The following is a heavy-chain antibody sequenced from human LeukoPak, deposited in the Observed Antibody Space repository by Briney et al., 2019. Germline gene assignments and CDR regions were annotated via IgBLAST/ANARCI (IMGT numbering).Heavy chain of an antibody. Sequence: GGSLRLSCAVSGFTFTDTYMTWIRQAPGKGLEWVSSISSSSSYIYYADSVKGRSSISRDNAKNSLYLQMNSLRAEDTAVYYCARALTIFGVVIGAFDIWGQGTMVTVSS. CDR2: ISSSSSYI. CDR1: GFTFTDTY. CDR3: ARALTIFGVVIGAFDI. J-gene: IGHJ3*02. V-gene: IGHV3-11*06. D-gene: IGHD3-3*01.